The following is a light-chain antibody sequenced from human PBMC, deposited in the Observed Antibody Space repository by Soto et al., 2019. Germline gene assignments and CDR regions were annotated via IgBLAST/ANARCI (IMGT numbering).Light chain of an antibody. Sequence: DILMTQSPSTVSASVGDRVTITCRASQSISSWLACYQQKPGKAPKLLIQTASSLESGVPSRFSGRGAGTEFTLAISSLQPDDFSPDYCQQYSIFSLTFGRGTKVEIK. CDR1: QSISSW. CDR2: TAS. CDR3: QQYSIFSLT. J-gene: IGKJ4*01. V-gene: IGKV1-5*03.